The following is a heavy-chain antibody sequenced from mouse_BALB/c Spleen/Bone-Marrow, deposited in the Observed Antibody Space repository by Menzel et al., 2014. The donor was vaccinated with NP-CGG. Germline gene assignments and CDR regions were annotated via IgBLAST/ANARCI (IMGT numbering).Heavy chain of an antibody. J-gene: IGHJ3*01. D-gene: IGHD1-1*01. CDR1: GFNIKDTY. V-gene: IGHV14-3*02. CDR2: IDPANGNI. Sequence: VQLQQSGAELVKPGASAKLSCTASGFNIKDTYMHWVKQRPEQGLEWIGRIDPANGNIKNDPKFQGKATITADTSSNTAYLQLSSLTSEDTAVYYCAPYYYGRWFANWGQGTLVTVSA. CDR3: APYYYGRWFAN.